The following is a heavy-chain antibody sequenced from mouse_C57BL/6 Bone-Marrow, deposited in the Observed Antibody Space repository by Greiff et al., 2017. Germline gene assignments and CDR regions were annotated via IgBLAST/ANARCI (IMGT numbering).Heavy chain of an antibody. CDR3: RGLLWSLMDY. V-gene: IGHV14-4*01. J-gene: IGHJ4*01. CDR1: GFNIKDDY. CDR2: SDPENGDT. Sequence: EVQLQQSGAELVRPGASVKLSCTASGFNIKDDYMHWVKQRPEQGLEGIGWSDPENGDTEYASKFQGKATITADTSSNTAYLQLSSLTSEDTAVYYCRGLLWSLMDYWGQGTSVTVSS. D-gene: IGHD2-1*01.